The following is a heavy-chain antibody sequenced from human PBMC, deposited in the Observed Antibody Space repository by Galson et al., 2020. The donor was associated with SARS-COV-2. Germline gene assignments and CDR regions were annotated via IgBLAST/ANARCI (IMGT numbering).Heavy chain of an antibody. Sequence: GESLKISCAASGFTFSSYSMNWVRQAPGKGLEWVSSISSSSSYIYYADSVKGRFTISRDNAKNSLYLQMNSLRAEDTAVYYCAREAESGYDILTGYYLSGAFDIWGQGTMVTVSS. D-gene: IGHD3-9*01. CDR2: ISSSSSYI. V-gene: IGHV3-21*01. J-gene: IGHJ3*02. CDR3: AREAESGYDILTGYYLSGAFDI. CDR1: GFTFSSYS.